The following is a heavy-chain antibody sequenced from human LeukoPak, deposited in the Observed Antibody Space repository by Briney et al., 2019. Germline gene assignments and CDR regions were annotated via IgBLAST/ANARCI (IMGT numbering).Heavy chain of an antibody. CDR2: ISGSGGST. V-gene: IGHV3-23*01. J-gene: IGHJ4*02. Sequence: GGSLRLSCAASGFTFSSYAMSWVRQAPGKGLEWVSAISGSGGSTYYADSVKGRFTISRDNSKNTLYLQMNSLRAEDTAVYHCAKDSVREPWHLLLWGQGTLVTVSS. D-gene: IGHD1-26*01. CDR3: AKDSVREPWHLLL. CDR1: GFTFSSYA.